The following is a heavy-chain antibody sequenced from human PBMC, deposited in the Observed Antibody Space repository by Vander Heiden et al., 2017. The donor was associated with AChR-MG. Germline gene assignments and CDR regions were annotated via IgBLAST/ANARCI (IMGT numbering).Heavy chain of an antibody. CDR2: IYYSGST. CDR3: ARLDITPGAFDI. J-gene: IGHJ3*02. Sequence: QLQLQESGPGLVKPSETLSLTCTVSGGSISSSSYYWGWIRQPPGKGLEWIGSIYYSGSTYYNPSLKSRVTISVDTSKNQFSLKLSSVTAADTAVYYCARLDITPGAFDIWGQGTMVTVSS. CDR1: GGSISSSSYY. V-gene: IGHV4-39*01. D-gene: IGHD2-2*03.